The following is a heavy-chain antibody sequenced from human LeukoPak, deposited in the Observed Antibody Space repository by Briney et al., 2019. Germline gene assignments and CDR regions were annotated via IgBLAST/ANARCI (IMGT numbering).Heavy chain of an antibody. CDR2: ISGSGGST. CDR3: AKGGRPTVTSKVDY. J-gene: IGHJ4*02. Sequence: GGSLRLSCAASGFTFSSYAMSWVRQAPGKGLEWVSAISGSGGSTYYADSVKGRFTISRDNSKNTLYLQMNSLRAEDTAVYYCAKGGRPTVTSKVDYWGQGTLVTVSS. D-gene: IGHD4-17*01. V-gene: IGHV3-23*01. CDR1: GFTFSSYA.